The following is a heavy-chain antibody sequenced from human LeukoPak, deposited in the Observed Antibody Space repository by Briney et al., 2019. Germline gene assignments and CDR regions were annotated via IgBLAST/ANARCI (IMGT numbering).Heavy chain of an antibody. CDR1: GGSISSYY. D-gene: IGHD5-18*01. CDR2: IYYSGST. CDR3: ASVRGYSYGPYYFDY. Sequence: PSETLSLTCTVSGGSISSYYWSWIRQPPGKGLEWIGYIYYSGSTNYNPSLKSRVTISVDTSKNQFSLKLSSVTAADTAVYYCASVRGYSYGPYYFDYWGQGTLVTVSS. V-gene: IGHV4-59*08. J-gene: IGHJ4*02.